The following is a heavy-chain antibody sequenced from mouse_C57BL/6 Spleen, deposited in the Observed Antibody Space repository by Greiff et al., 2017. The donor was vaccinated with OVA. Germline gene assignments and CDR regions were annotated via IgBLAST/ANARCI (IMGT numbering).Heavy chain of an antibody. V-gene: IGHV1-26*01. D-gene: IGHD1-1*01. CDR1: GYTFTDYY. CDR3: ARNAYYYGSSYVFDY. CDR2: INPNNGGT. Sequence: EVKLQQSGPELVKPGASVKISCKASGYTFTDYYMNWVKQSHGKSLEWIGDINPNNGGTSYNQKFKGKATLTVDKSSSTAYMELRSLTSEDSAVYYCARNAYYYGSSYVFDYWGQGTTLTVSS. J-gene: IGHJ2*01.